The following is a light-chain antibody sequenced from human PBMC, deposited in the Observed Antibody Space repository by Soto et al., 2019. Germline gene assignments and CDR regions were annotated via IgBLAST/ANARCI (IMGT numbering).Light chain of an antibody. CDR1: QSISSW. J-gene: IGKJ1*01. Sequence: DIQMTQSPSTLSASVGDRVTITCRASQSISSWLAWYQQKPGKAPKLLIYKASSLESGVPSRFSGSGSGTEFTLTISSLQPDDFATYYCQQYNGYSLFGQGTKVEIK. V-gene: IGKV1-5*03. CDR3: QQYNGYSL. CDR2: KAS.